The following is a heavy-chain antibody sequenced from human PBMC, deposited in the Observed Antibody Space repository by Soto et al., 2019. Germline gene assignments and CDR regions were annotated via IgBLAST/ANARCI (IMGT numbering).Heavy chain of an antibody. J-gene: IGHJ3*02. V-gene: IGHV1-46*03. CDR2: INPSGGST. D-gene: IGHD3-3*01. CDR3: ARAVGAIFGVVIRVPYAFDI. Sequence: GLEWMGIINPSGGSTSYAQKFQGRVTMTRDTSTSTVYMELSSLRSEDTAVYYCARAVGAIFGVVIRVPYAFDIWGQGTMVSVSS.